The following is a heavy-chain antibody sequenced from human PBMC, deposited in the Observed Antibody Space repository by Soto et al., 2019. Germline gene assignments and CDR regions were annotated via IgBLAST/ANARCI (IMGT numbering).Heavy chain of an antibody. CDR3: ARETYGDYVRYFDP. CDR2: IYYSGSA. Sequence: PSETLSLTCIVSDGSISSYYWSWIRQPPGKGLEWIGYIYYSGSADYNPSLKSRVIISVDRSKNQFSLKVSSVTAADTAVYYCARETYGDYVRYFDPWVQGTLVTVSS. V-gene: IGHV4-59*12. D-gene: IGHD4-17*01. J-gene: IGHJ5*02. CDR1: DGSISSYY.